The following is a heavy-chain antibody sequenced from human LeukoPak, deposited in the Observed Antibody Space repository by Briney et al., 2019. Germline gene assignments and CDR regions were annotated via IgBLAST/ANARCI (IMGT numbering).Heavy chain of an antibody. J-gene: IGHJ5*02. D-gene: IGHD2-2*01. V-gene: IGHV4-61*02. Sequence: SETLSLTCTVSGGSISSGSYYWSWIRQPAGKGLEWIGRIYTSGSTNYNPSLKSRVTISVDTSKNQFSLKLSSVTAADTAVYYCARDCSSDDSNWFDPWGQGTLVTVSS. CDR2: IYTSGST. CDR1: GGSISSGSYY. CDR3: ARDCSSDDSNWFDP.